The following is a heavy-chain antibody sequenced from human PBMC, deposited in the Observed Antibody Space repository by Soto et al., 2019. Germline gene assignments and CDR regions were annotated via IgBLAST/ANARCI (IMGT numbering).Heavy chain of an antibody. V-gene: IGHV1-3*01. CDR2: INAGNGNT. Sequence: ASVKVSCKASGYTFTSYAMHWVRQAPGQRLEWMGWINAGNGNTKYSQKFQGRVTITRDTSASTAYMELSSLRSEDTAVYYCASTIIAVGGSGYYGLDVWGQGITVTVS. CDR1: GYTFTSYA. CDR3: ASTIIAVGGSGYYGLDV. J-gene: IGHJ6*02. D-gene: IGHD6-19*01.